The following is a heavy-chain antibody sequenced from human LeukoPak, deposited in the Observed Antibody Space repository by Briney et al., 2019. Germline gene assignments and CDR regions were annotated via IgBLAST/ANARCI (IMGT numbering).Heavy chain of an antibody. J-gene: IGHJ6*02. CDR1: GYTFTSYD. Sequence: ASVKVSCKAPGYTFTSYDINWVRQATGQGLEWMGWMNPNSGNTGYAQKFQGRVTMTRNTSISTAYMELSSLRSEDTAVYYCARDGYCSSTSCGQHFYGMDVWGQGTTVTVSS. CDR2: MNPNSGNT. D-gene: IGHD2-2*01. V-gene: IGHV1-8*01. CDR3: ARDGYCSSTSCGQHFYGMDV.